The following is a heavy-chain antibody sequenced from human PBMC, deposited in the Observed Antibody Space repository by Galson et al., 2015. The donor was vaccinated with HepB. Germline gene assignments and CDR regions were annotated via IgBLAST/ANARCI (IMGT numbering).Heavy chain of an antibody. D-gene: IGHD3-10*01. CDR3: ARGPEILLWFRELFPYYFDY. V-gene: IGHV7-4-1*02. CDR2: VNTNTGNP. Sequence: SVKVSCKASGYTFTSYAMNWVRQAPGQGLEWMGWVNTNTGNPTYAQGFTGRFVFSLDTSVSTAYLQISSLKAEDTAVYYCARGPEILLWFRELFPYYFDYWGQGTLVTVSS. J-gene: IGHJ4*02. CDR1: GYTFTSYA.